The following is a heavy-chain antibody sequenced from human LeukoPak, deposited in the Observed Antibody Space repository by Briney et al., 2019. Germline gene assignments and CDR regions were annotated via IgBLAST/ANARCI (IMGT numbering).Heavy chain of an antibody. Sequence: SETLSLTCTVSGGSISSSSYYWGWIRQPPGKGLEWIGSIYYSGSTYCNPSLKSRVTISVDTSKNQLSLKLSSVTAADTAVYYCATLTGTQLSPFGQGTLVTVSS. D-gene: IGHD1-7*01. V-gene: IGHV4-39*07. CDR2: IYYSGST. J-gene: IGHJ5*02. CDR1: GGSISSSSYY. CDR3: ATLTGTQLSP.